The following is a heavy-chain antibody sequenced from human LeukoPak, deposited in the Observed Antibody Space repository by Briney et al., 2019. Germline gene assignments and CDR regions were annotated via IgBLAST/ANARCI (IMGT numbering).Heavy chain of an antibody. J-gene: IGHJ6*02. CDR3: ARDLYCSSTSCRVPYYYGMDV. Sequence: GGSVKVSCKASGGTFSSYAISWVRQAPGQGLEWMGRIIPILGIANYAQKFQGRVTITADKSTSTAYMELSSLRSEDTAVYYCARDLYCSSTSCRVPYYYGMDVWGQGTTVTVSS. V-gene: IGHV1-69*04. D-gene: IGHD2-2*01. CDR2: IIPILGIA. CDR1: GGTFSSYA.